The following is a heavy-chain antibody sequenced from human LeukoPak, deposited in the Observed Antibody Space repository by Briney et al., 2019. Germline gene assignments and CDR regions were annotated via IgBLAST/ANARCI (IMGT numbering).Heavy chain of an antibody. J-gene: IGHJ4*02. CDR2: ISGSGGST. D-gene: IGHD5-18*01. CDR3: AKGGRYSYGLD. Sequence: GGSLRLSCAASGFTFSSYGMSWVRQAPGKGLEWVSAISGSGGSTYYADSVKGRFTISRDNSKNTLYLQMNSLRAEDTAVYYCAKGGRYSYGLDWGQGTLVTVSS. CDR1: GFTFSSYG. V-gene: IGHV3-23*01.